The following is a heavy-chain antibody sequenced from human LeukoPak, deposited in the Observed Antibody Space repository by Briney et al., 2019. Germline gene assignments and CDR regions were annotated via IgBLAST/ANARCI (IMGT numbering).Heavy chain of an antibody. Sequence: GGSLRLSCAASGFTFSNYAMSWVRQAPGRGLEWVSTISGSGANTYYADSVKGRFTISRDNSKNTLYLQMNSLRAEDTAVYYCARGGGYSSSWYHRNSQTFYFDYWGQGTLVTVSS. V-gene: IGHV3-23*01. J-gene: IGHJ4*02. D-gene: IGHD6-13*01. CDR1: GFTFSNYA. CDR3: ARGGGYSSSWYHRNSQTFYFDY. CDR2: ISGSGANT.